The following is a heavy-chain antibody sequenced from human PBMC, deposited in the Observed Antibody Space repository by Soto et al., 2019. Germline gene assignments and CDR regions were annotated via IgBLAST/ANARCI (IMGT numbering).Heavy chain of an antibody. CDR3: ARDYDYDTTATLDY. CDR1: GYTFSSYG. V-gene: IGHV1-18*01. J-gene: IGHJ4*02. CDR2: ISAYNANT. D-gene: IGHD3-22*01. Sequence: GASVKVSCKASGYTFSSYGISWVRQAPGRGLQWMGWISAYNANTHYAQKFQGRVTMTTDTSTSTSYMELRTLRSDETAVDYCARDYDYDTTATLDYWGKGSLVNVPQ.